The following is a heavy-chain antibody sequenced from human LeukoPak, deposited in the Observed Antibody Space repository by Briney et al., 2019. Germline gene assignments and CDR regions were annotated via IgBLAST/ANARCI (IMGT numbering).Heavy chain of an antibody. J-gene: IGHJ4*02. CDR3: ARDPSSSWYYFDY. CDR1: GYTFTGYY. CDR2: INPNSGGT. V-gene: IGHV1-2*02. D-gene: IGHD6-13*01. Sequence: ASVTVSCKASGYTFTGYYMHWVRQAPGQGLEWMGWINPNSGGTNYAQKFQGRVTMTRDTSISTAYMELSRLRSDDTAVYYCARDPSSSWYYFDYWGQGTLVTVSS.